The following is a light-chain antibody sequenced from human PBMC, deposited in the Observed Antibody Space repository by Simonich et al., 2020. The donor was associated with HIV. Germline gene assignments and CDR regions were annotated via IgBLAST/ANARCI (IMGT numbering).Light chain of an antibody. J-gene: IGLJ1*01. CDR1: TSDVGGFNY. Sequence: QSALPPPRPVSGSPGPSVTISCTGTTSDVGGFNYVSWYPQHPGKAPKFMIYDVTKRPSGVPDRFSGSKSGHTASLTISGLQAEDEADYYCCSYAGSYTYLFGTGTKVTVL. CDR2: DVT. CDR3: CSYAGSYTYL. V-gene: IGLV2-11*01.